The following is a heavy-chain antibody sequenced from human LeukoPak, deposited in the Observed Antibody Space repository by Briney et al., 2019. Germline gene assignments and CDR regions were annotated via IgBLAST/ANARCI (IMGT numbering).Heavy chain of an antibody. CDR3: ARRFHPGDYFDY. CDR1: GGTFSSYA. Sequence: GASVKVSCKASGGTFSSYAISWVRQAPGQGLEWMGWISAYNGNTNYAQKLQGRVTMTTDTSTSTAYMELRSLRSDDTAVYYCARRFHPGDYFDYWGQGTLVTVSS. CDR2: ISAYNGNT. V-gene: IGHV1-18*01. J-gene: IGHJ4*02.